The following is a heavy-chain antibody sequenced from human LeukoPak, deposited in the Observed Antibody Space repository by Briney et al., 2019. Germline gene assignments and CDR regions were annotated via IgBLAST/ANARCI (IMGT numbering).Heavy chain of an antibody. CDR2: IIPIFGTA. D-gene: IGHD2-15*01. Sequence: PWASVKASCKASGGTFSSYAISWVRQAPGQGLEWMGGIIPIFGTANYAQKFQGRVTITADESTSTAYMELSSLRSEDTAVYYCARERGGYLDYWGQGTLVTVSS. J-gene: IGHJ4*02. CDR3: ARERGGYLDY. V-gene: IGHV1-69*13. CDR1: GGTFSSYA.